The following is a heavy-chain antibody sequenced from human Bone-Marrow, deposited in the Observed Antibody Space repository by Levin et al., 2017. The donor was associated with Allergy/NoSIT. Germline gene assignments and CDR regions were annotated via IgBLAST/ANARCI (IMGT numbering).Heavy chain of an antibody. CDR3: AREGLFMVRVFDY. CDR1: GFTLSDYY. J-gene: IGHJ4*02. V-gene: IGHV3-11*04. D-gene: IGHD3-10*01. Sequence: SCAASGFTLSDYYMSWIRQAPGKGLEWVSYISSRGTTMYLADSVKGRFTISRDNAKNSLFLEMNSLRAEDTAIYYCAREGLFMVRVFDYWGRGTLVTVSS. CDR2: ISSRGTTM.